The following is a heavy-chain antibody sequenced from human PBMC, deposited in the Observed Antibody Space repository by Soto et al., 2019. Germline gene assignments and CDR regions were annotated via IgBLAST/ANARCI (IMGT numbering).Heavy chain of an antibody. J-gene: IGHJ4*02. D-gene: IGHD3-10*01. CDR1: GGSGSSSRHY. CDR3: ARGYYGSGFN. CDR2: VSFSGAT. V-gene: IGHV4-39*07. Sequence: PLVTMRLTWIVSGGSGSSSRHYRGLIRQPPGKGLEWIGSVSFSGATYYNPSLKSRVTISVDTSKNQFSLKLSSVTAADMAVYYCARGYYGSGFNRGQGTLVTVSS.